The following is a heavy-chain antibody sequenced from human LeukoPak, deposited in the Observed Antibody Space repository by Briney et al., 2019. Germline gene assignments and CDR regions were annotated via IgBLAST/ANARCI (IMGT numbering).Heavy chain of an antibody. D-gene: IGHD6-13*01. CDR2: INPNSGGT. CDR3: ASVRAAAEGNWFDP. Sequence: ASVKVSCKASGYTFTGYYMHWVRQAPGQGLEWMGWINPNSGGTNYAQKFQGRVTMTRDTSISTAYMELSRLRSDDTAVYYCASVRAAAEGNWFDPWGQGTLVTVSS. CDR1: GYTFTGYY. V-gene: IGHV1-2*02. J-gene: IGHJ5*02.